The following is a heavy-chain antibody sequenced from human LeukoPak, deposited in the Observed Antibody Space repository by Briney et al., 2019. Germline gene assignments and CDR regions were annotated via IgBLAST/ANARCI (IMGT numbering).Heavy chain of an antibody. Sequence: GGSLRLSCAASGYTFSYFSVNWVRQAPGKGLEGVSSISVGSNYRYYADSVRGRFTISRDDARDSLFLQMNSLRAEETAVYFCVRLRRNSDRSGYYYYDYWGQGTLVTVSS. CDR2: ISVGSNYR. CDR3: VRLRRNSDRSGYYYYDY. D-gene: IGHD3-22*01. V-gene: IGHV3-21*01. CDR1: GYTFSYFS. J-gene: IGHJ4*02.